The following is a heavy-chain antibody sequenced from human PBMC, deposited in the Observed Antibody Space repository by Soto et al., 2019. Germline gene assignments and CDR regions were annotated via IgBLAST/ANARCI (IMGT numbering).Heavy chain of an antibody. Sequence: SETPSLTCTVSGGSVNSEHYYWNWIRQPPGKGLEWIGYFYYTGSTNYNPSLESRLTMSVDMSKNHFSLKLSSVTAADTAVYYCAGGTDGKKVAYWGQGTLVTVSS. J-gene: IGHJ4*02. CDR2: FYYTGST. V-gene: IGHV4-61*03. D-gene: IGHD5-12*01. CDR1: GGSVNSEHYY. CDR3: AGGTDGKKVAY.